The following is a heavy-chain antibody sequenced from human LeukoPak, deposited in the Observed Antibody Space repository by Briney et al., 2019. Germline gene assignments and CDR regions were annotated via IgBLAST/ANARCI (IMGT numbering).Heavy chain of an antibody. CDR1: GYSISSGYD. CDR3: ARDRADSYYYYYYMDV. Sequence: SETLSLTCAVSGYSISSGYDWGWIRQPPGKGLEWIGSIYHSGSTYYNPSLKSRVTISVDTSKNQFSLKLSSVTAADTAVYYCARDRADSYYYYYYMDVWGKGTTVTVSS. V-gene: IGHV4-38-2*02. CDR2: IYHSGST. J-gene: IGHJ6*03. D-gene: IGHD3-10*01.